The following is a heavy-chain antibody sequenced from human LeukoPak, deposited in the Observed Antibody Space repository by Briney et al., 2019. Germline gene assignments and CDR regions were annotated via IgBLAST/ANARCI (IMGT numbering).Heavy chain of an antibody. D-gene: IGHD3-16*01. V-gene: IGHV6-1*01. CDR1: GDSVSSNSAA. J-gene: IGHJ6*04. CDR2: TYYRSKWYN. Sequence: SQTLSLTCAISGDSVSSNSAAWNWIRQSPSRGLEWLGRTYYRSKWYNDYAVSVKSRMSINPDTSKNQFSLQLNSVTPEDTAVYYCARETDYPYYYVMDAWGKGTTVTVSS. CDR3: ARETDYPYYYVMDA.